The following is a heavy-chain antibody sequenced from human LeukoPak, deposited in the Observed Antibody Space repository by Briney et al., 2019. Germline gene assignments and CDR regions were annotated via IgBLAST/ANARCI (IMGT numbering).Heavy chain of an antibody. V-gene: IGHV4-59*08. D-gene: IGHD6-19*01. Sequence: SETLSLTCTVSGGSISSYYWSWIRQPPGKGLEWIGYIYYSGSTNYNPSLKSRVTISVDTSKNQFSLKLSSVTAADTAIYYCARLPGYSSGPHRGVYFDYWGQGTLVTVSS. CDR2: IYYSGST. CDR1: GGSISSYY. CDR3: ARLPGYSSGPHRGVYFDY. J-gene: IGHJ4*02.